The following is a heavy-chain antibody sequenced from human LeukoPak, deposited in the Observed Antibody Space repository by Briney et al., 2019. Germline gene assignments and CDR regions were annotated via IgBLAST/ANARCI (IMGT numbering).Heavy chain of an antibody. CDR1: GFTFSSYW. CDR3: ARAPLNNWNYEPWFDP. J-gene: IGHJ5*02. V-gene: IGHV3-7*01. Sequence: GGSLRLSCAASGFTFSSYWMSWVRQAPGKGLEWVANIKQDGSEKYYVDSVKGRFTISRDNAKNSLYLQMNSLRAEDTAVYYCARAPLNNWNYEPWFDPWGQGTLVTVSS. CDR2: IKQDGSEK. D-gene: IGHD1-7*01.